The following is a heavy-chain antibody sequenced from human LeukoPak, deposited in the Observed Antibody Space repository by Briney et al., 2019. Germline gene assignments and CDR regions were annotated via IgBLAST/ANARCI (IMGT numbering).Heavy chain of an antibody. CDR2: INSDGSSI. CDR3: AREDCGAVCSSLLGY. D-gene: IGHD4/OR15-4a*01. Sequence: GGSLRLSCAASGFTFGSSWMHWVRRAPGKGLDWVSRINSDGSSIAYADSVKGRFTISRDNAKNTLYLQMNSLRVEDTAIYYCAREDCGAVCSSLLGYWGQGTLVSVSS. CDR1: GFTFGSSW. V-gene: IGHV3-74*01. J-gene: IGHJ4*02.